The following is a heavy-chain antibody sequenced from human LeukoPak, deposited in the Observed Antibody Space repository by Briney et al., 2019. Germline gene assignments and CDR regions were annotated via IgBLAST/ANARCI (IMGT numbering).Heavy chain of an antibody. Sequence: GASVKVSCKASGYTFTGYYMHWVRQAPGQGLEWMGWINPNSGGTNYAQKFQGRVTMTRDTSISTAYMELSRVRSDATAGYYCASGIMYVGWFDPWGQGTLVTVSS. V-gene: IGHV1-2*02. CDR3: ASGIMYVGWFDP. J-gene: IGHJ5*02. D-gene: IGHD2-8*01. CDR2: INPNSGGT. CDR1: GYTFTGYY.